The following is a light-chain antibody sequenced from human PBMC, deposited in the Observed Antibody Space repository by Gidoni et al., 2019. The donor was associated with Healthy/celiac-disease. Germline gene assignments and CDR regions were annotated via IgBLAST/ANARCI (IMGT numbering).Light chain of an antibody. J-gene: IGKJ1*01. V-gene: IGKV3-20*01. CDR3: QQYGSSPTWT. CDR1: QSVSSSY. Sequence: EIVLPQSPGTLSLSPGERATLSCRASQSVSSSYLAWYQQKPGHAPRLLIYGASSRATGIPDRFSGSGSGTDFTLTISRLEPEDFAVYYCQQYGSSPTWTFGQGTKVEIK. CDR2: GAS.